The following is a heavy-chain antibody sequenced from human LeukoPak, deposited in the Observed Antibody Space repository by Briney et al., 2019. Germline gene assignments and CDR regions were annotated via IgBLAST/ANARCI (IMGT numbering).Heavy chain of an antibody. D-gene: IGHD3-22*01. J-gene: IGHJ4*02. CDR2: IHYSGST. Sequence: PSETLSLTCSVSGGSISSDYWSWIRQPPGKGLEWIGSIHYSGSTYYNPSLKSRVTISVDTSKNQFSLNLSSVTAADTAVYYCARRAGGYYPFDNWGQGTLVTVSS. CDR3: ARRAGGYYPFDN. CDR1: GGSISSDY. V-gene: IGHV4-59*05.